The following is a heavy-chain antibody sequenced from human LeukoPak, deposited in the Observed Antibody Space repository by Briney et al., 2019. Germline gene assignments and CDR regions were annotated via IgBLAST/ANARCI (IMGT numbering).Heavy chain of an antibody. J-gene: IGHJ4*02. D-gene: IGHD3-3*01. CDR3: ARVQGTVLRFLEWLNYFDY. CDR1: GYTFTGYY. V-gene: IGHV1-2*02. Sequence: ASVKVSCKASGYTFTGYYMHWVRQAPGQGLEWMGWINPNSGGTNYAQKFQGRVTMTRDTSISTAYMELSRLRSDDTAVYYCARVQGTVLRFLEWLNYFDYWGQGTLVTVSS. CDR2: INPNSGGT.